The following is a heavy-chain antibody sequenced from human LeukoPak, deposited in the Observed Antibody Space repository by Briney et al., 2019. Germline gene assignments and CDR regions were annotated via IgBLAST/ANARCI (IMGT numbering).Heavy chain of an antibody. CDR1: GFTFSSYW. D-gene: IGHD2-2*01. V-gene: IGHV3-7*01. Sequence: GGSLRLSCAASGFTFSSYWMSWLRQAPGKGLEWVANIKQDGSEKYYVDSVKGRFTSYRDNAKNSLYLQMNSLRAEDTAVYYCARENGYCSSTSCRFIDYWGQGTLVTVSS. CDR3: ARENGYCSSTSCRFIDY. J-gene: IGHJ4*02. CDR2: IKQDGSEK.